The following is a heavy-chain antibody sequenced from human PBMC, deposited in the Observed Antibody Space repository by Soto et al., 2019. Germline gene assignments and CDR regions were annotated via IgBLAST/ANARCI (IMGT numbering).Heavy chain of an antibody. CDR3: ARDRRRGYSSSYYYGMDV. CDR2: IIPIFGTA. J-gene: IGHJ6*02. CDR1: GGTFSSYA. V-gene: IGHV1-69*01. D-gene: IGHD6-6*01. Sequence: QVQLVQSGAEVKKPGSSVKVSCKASGGTFSSYAISWVRQAPGQVLEWMGGIIPIFGTANYAHKFQGRVTITADEATSNAYMELSSLRAEDTAVYYCARDRRRGYSSSYYYGMDVWGQGTTVTVSS.